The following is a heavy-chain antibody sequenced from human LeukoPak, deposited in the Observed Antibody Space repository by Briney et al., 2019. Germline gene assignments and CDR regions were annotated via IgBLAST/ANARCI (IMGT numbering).Heavy chain of an antibody. CDR2: INSDGSST. V-gene: IGHV3-74*01. Sequence: GGSLRLSCAASGFTFSSYWMHWVRQAPGKGLVWVSRINSDGSSTNYADSVKGRFTISRDNAKNTLYLQMNSLRAEDTAVYYCARQYYYDSSGYYQRGGGFDYWGQGTLVTVSS. CDR1: GFTFSSYW. CDR3: ARQYYYDSSGYYQRGGGFDY. D-gene: IGHD3-22*01. J-gene: IGHJ4*02.